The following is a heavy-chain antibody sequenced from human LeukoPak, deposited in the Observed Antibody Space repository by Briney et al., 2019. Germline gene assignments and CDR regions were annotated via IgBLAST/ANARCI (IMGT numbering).Heavy chain of an antibody. V-gene: IGHV1-8*03. CDR2: MNPNSGNT. J-gene: IGHJ4*02. CDR1: GYTFTGYY. D-gene: IGHD6-19*01. Sequence: ASVKVSCKASGYTFTGYYMHWVRQATGQGLEWMGWMNPNSGNTGYAQKFQGRVTITRNTSISTAYMELSSLRSEDTAVYYCARGRAVAVRYWGQGTLVTVSS. CDR3: ARGRAVAVRY.